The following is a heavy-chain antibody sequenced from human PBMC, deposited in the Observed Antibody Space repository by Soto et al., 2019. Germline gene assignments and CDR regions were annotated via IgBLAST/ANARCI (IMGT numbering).Heavy chain of an antibody. CDR1: GFTXXSYA. V-gene: IGHV3-23*01. J-gene: IGHJ2*01. Sequence: EVQLLESGGGLVQPGGSLRLSCAASGFTXXSYAMSWVRQXPGKGLEWVSAISGSGGSTYYADSVKGRFTISRDNSKNTLYLQMNSLRAEDTAVYYXXKHXXXGVXWYFDLWGRGTLVTVSS. CDR2: ISGSGGST. CDR3: XKHXXXGVXWYFDL.